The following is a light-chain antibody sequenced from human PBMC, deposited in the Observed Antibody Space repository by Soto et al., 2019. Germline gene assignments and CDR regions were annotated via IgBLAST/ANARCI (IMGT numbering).Light chain of an antibody. CDR2: NND. CDR3: AAWDDSLSGRV. CDR1: TSNIGTFY. V-gene: IGLV1-47*02. J-gene: IGLJ3*02. Sequence: QSVLTQPPSTSSTPGQTVTISCSGSTSNIGTFYVYWFQQFPGTAPKLLIYNNDQRPSGVPDRFSGSKSGTSASLDISGLRSEDEADYYCAAWDDSLSGRVFGGGTKLTVL.